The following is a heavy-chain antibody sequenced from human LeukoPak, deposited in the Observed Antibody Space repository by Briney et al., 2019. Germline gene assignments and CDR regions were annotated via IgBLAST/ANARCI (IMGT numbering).Heavy chain of an antibody. J-gene: IGHJ5*02. CDR2: INRSGST. CDR3: ARRNHYYDSSGYYSP. CDR1: GGSFSGYY. Sequence: SSETLSLTCAVYGGSFSGYYWSWIRQPPGKGLEWIGEINRSGSTNYNPSLKSRVTISVDTSKNQFSLKLSSVTAADTAVYYCARRNHYYDSSGYYSPWGQGTLVTVSS. D-gene: IGHD3-22*01. V-gene: IGHV4-34*01.